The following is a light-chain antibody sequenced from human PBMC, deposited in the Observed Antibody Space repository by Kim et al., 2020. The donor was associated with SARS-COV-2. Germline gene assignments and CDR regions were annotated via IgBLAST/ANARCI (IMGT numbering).Light chain of an antibody. V-gene: IGKV2-24*01. CDR3: MQATQNPQT. Sequence: QPASNSCRSSESLLRSEGKTNLSGIRQRPGQPPRLVIYKISNRFSGVPDRFSGSGAGTDFTLKISRVRAEDVGVYFCMQATQNPQTFGQGTKLEI. CDR1: ESLLRSEGKTN. CDR2: KIS. J-gene: IGKJ2*01.